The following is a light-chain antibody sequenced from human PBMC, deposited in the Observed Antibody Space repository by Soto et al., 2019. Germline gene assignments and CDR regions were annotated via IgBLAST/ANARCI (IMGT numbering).Light chain of an antibody. Sequence: DIQMTQSPSSLSASVGDRVTITCQASQDISNYLNRYQQKPGKAPKLLIYDASNLETGVPYRFSGSGSGTDFTFPISSLQPEDIATYYCQQYDNLPLTFGGGTKVEIK. CDR2: DAS. CDR3: QQYDNLPLT. J-gene: IGKJ4*01. V-gene: IGKV1-33*01. CDR1: QDISNY.